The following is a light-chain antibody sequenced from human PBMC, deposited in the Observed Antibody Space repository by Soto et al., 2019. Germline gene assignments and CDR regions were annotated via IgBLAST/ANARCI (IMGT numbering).Light chain of an antibody. CDR2: GAS. CDR1: QNINNK. V-gene: IGKV3-15*01. Sequence: EIVVTQSPATLSLSPGQRATLSCRTSQNINNKLVWYQQKPGQAPRLLIYGASTRATGIPARFSGSGSGTEFTLTNSSLQSEDFAVYSCQHYNNWPLPFGGGTKVEVK. J-gene: IGKJ4*01. CDR3: QHYNNWPLP.